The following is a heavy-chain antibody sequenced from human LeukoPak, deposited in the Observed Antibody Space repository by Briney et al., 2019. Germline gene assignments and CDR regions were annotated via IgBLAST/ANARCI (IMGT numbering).Heavy chain of an antibody. J-gene: IGHJ3*02. V-gene: IGHV4-59*08. D-gene: IGHD3-3*01. Sequence: KPSETLSLTCTVSGGSISSDYWSWIRQPPGKGLEWIGYIYYSGSTNYNPSLKSRVTISVDTSKNQFSLKLSSVTAADTAVYFCARHTNRLDAFDIWGQGTMVTVSS. CDR2: IYYSGST. CDR3: ARHTNRLDAFDI. CDR1: GGSISSDY.